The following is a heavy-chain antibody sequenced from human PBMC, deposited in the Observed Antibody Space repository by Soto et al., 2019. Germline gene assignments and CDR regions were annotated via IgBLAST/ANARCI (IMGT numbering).Heavy chain of an antibody. V-gene: IGHV3-30-3*01. CDR3: ARAGCDGGSCYTLVGLRYGMDD. Sequence: QVQLVESGGGVVQPGRSLRLSCAASGFILSTYAMYWVRQAPGKGLEWVAVISYDGNKKYYADSVKGRFTISRDNSKNTLYLQMNSLGAEDTAVYYCARAGCDGGSCYTLVGLRYGMDDWGQGTTVTVSS. D-gene: IGHD2-15*01. CDR1: GFILSTYA. J-gene: IGHJ6*02. CDR2: ISYDGNKK.